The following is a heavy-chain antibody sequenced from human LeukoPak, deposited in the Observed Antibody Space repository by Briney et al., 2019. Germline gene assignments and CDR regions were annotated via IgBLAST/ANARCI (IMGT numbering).Heavy chain of an antibody. CDR3: ARDGVRFGEFISWFDP. Sequence: ASVKVSCKVSGYTLTELSMHWVRQAPGKGLEWMGGFDPEDGETIYAQKFQGRVTMTEDTSTDTAYMELSSLRSEDTAVYYCARDGVRFGEFISWFDPWGQGTLVTVSS. V-gene: IGHV1-24*01. J-gene: IGHJ5*02. CDR1: GYTLTELS. CDR2: FDPEDGET. D-gene: IGHD3-10*01.